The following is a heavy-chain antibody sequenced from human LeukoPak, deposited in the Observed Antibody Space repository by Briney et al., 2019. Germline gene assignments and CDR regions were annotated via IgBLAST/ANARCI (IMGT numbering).Heavy chain of an antibody. V-gene: IGHV4-31*03. CDR2: IYYSGST. Sequence: SQTLSLTCTVSGGSISSGDYYWSWIHQHPGKGLEWIGYIYYSGSTYYNPSLKSRVTISVDTSRNQFSLKLSSVTAADTAVYYCARDGGRGSGYDYGYWGQGTLVTVSS. CDR3: ARDGGRGSGYDYGY. J-gene: IGHJ4*02. D-gene: IGHD5-12*01. CDR1: GGSISSGDYY.